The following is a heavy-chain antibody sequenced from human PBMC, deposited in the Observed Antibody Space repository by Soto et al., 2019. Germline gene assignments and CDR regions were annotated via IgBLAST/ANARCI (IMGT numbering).Heavy chain of an antibody. CDR1: GGSISSYY. J-gene: IGHJ3*02. D-gene: IGHD6-13*01. CDR2: IYYSGST. V-gene: IGHV4-59*08. Sequence: SETLSLTCSVSGGSISSYYWSWIRQPPGKGLEWIGDIYYSGSTNYNPSLKSRVIISVDTSKNRFSLNLISVTAADTAVYYCARPSGYSSNWYPFDIWGQGTMVTVSS. CDR3: ARPSGYSSNWYPFDI.